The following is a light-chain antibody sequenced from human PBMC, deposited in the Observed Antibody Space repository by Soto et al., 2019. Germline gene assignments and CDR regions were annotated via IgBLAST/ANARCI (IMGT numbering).Light chain of an antibody. CDR3: LQHNVFPRT. CDR1: QAIRND. CDR2: GSS. V-gene: IGKV1-17*01. Sequence: DIQMTQSPSSLSASVGDRVTITCRAGQAIRNDLAWYQQKPGSAPKRLIYGSSSLQSGVPSRFSGSGSGTEFTLTITGLQPEDFATYSCLQHNVFPRTFGQGTKVEIK. J-gene: IGKJ1*01.